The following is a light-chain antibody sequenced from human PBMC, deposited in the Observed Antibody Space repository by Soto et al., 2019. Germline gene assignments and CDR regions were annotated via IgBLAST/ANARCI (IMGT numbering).Light chain of an antibody. Sequence: EIVLTQSPGTLSLSPGERATLSCRASQSVSSSYLAWYQQKPGQAPRLLIYGASIRATGIPDRFSGSGSGTVFTLTISRLEPEDFYCQQYDSSPLTFGGGTKVEIK. CDR1: QSVSSSY. J-gene: IGKJ4*01. CDR2: GAS. CDR3: QQYDSSPLT. V-gene: IGKV3-20*01.